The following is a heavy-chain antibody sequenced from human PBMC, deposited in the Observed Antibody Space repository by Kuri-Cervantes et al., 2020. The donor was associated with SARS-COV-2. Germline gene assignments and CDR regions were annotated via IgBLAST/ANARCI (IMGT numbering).Heavy chain of an antibody. CDR2: IYYSGST. D-gene: IGHD3-9*01. CDR1: GGSISSGGYY. CDR3: GRQASDWHIDY. J-gene: IGHJ4*02. V-gene: IGHV4-31*03. Sequence: LRLSCTVSGGSISSGGYYWSWIRQHPGKGLEWIGYIYYSGSTYYNPSLKSRVTISVDTSKNQFSLKLTSVTATDTAVYYCGRQASDWHIDYWGQGTLVTVSS.